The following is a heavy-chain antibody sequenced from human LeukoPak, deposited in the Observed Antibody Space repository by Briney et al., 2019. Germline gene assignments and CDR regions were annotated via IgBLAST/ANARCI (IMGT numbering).Heavy chain of an antibody. CDR2: ISYDESNK. CDR1: GFTFSSYG. V-gene: IGHV3-30*03. CDR3: ARCSRGGVIAAAGTDY. D-gene: IGHD6-13*01. J-gene: IGHJ4*02. Sequence: QSGGSLRLSCAASGFTFSSYGMHWVRQAPGKGLEWVAVISYDESNKWYADSVKGRFTTSRDNSQNTLSLQMNSLRVEDTAVYYCARCSRGGVIAAAGTDYWGQGTLVTVSS.